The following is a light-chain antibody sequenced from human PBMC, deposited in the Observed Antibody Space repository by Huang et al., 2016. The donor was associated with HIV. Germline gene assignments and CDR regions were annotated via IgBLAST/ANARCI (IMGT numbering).Light chain of an antibody. J-gene: IGKJ1*01. CDR1: QSVSSN. CDR3: QQYNNWPPWT. Sequence: EIVMTQSQATMSVSPGERATLSCRASQSVSSNLAWYQQKPGQAPRLLIYGASTRATGIPARFSGSGSVTEFTLTISSLQSEDFAVYYCQQYNNWPPWTFGQGTKVEIK. CDR2: GAS. V-gene: IGKV3-15*01.